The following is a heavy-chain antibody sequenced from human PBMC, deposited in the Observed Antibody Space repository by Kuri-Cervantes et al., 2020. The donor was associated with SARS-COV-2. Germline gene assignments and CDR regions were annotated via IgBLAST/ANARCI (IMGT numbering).Heavy chain of an antibody. Sequence: SVPPLVKPTQTLTMTSTFSVFSLSNSGMCVSWIRQPPGKALEWLALIDWDDDKYYSTSLKTRITISKDTSKNQVVLTMTNMDPVDTATYYCARISEVPGGYFDYWGQGTLVTVSS. J-gene: IGHJ4*02. V-gene: IGHV2-70*01. D-gene: IGHD1-1*01. CDR1: VFSLSNSGMC. CDR2: IDWDDDK. CDR3: ARISEVPGGYFDY.